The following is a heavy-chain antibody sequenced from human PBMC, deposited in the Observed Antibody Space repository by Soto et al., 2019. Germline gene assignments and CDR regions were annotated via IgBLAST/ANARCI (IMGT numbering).Heavy chain of an antibody. Sequence: PSETLSLTCTVSGGSISSSSYCWGWIRQPPGKGLEWIGGIYYSGSTYYNPSLKSRVTISVDTSKNQFSLKLSSVTAADTAVYYCARRQPRYYDFWSGSENFDYWGQGTLVTVSS. CDR3: ARRQPRYYDFWSGSENFDY. D-gene: IGHD3-3*01. CDR1: GGSISSSSYC. V-gene: IGHV4-39*01. J-gene: IGHJ4*02. CDR2: IYYSGST.